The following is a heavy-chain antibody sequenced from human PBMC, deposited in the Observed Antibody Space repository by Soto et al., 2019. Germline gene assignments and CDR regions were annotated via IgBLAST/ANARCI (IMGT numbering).Heavy chain of an antibody. CDR2: IYYSGST. V-gene: IGHV4-31*03. D-gene: IGHD4-17*01. Sequence: QVQLQESGPGLVKPSHTLSLTCTVSGGSFSSGDYGWVRIRQHTGKGLWWIGYIYYSGSTNYNPSLKSCVTISVDPSKNRFSLKLSAVTAADTAVYYCEGDYNYGHYEVYCDYSGQGTLVPVFS. CDR3: EGDYNYGHYEVYCDY. J-gene: IGHJ4*02. CDR1: GGSFSSGDYG.